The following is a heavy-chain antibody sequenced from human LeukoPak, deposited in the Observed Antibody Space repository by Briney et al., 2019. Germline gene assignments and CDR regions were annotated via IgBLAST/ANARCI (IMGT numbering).Heavy chain of an antibody. CDR2: IIPIFGTA. CDR3: ASPFFGSGSYYHNFDY. CDR1: GGTFSSYA. V-gene: IGHV1-69*05. D-gene: IGHD3-10*01. J-gene: IGHJ4*02. Sequence: SVKVSCKASGGTFSSYAISWVRLAPGQGLEWMGGIIPIFGTANYAQKFQGRVTITTDESTSTAYMELSSLRSEDTAVYYCASPFFGSGSYYHNFDYWGQGTLVTVSS.